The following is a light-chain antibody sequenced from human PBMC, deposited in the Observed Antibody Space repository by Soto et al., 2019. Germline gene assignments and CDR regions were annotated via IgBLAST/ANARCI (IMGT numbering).Light chain of an antibody. CDR3: CSYTSSSTYV. CDR1: GSDVGGYNY. J-gene: IGLJ1*01. CDR2: DVS. Sequence: QSVVTQPPSVSGSPGQSITISCAGNGSDVGGYNYVSWYQQYPGKAPKLMIYDVSNRPSGVSNRFSGSKSGNTAALIIFGLQAEDEADYYCCSYTSSSTYVFGTGTKVTVL. V-gene: IGLV2-14*01.